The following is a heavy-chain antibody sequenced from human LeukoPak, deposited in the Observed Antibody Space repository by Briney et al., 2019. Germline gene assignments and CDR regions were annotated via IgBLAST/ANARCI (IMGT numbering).Heavy chain of an antibody. CDR3: ARGWSSGYREYFQH. Sequence: SVKVSCKASGGTFSSYTISWVRQAPGQGLEWMGRIIPILGIANYAQKFQGRVTITADKSTSTAYMELSSLRSEDTAVYYCARGWSSGYREYFQHWGQGTLVTVSS. J-gene: IGHJ1*01. CDR1: GGTFSSYT. CDR2: IIPILGIA. V-gene: IGHV1-69*02. D-gene: IGHD3-22*01.